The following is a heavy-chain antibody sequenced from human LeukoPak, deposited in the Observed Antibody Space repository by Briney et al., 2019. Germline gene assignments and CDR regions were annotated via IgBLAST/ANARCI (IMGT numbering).Heavy chain of an antibody. J-gene: IGHJ3*02. V-gene: IGHV1-69*01. CDR2: IIPIFGTA. Sequence: SVKVSCKASGGTFSSYAISWVRQAPGQGLEWMGGIIPIFGTANYAQKFQGRATITADESTSTAYMELSSLRSEDTAVYYCARSEAEDDAFDIWGQGTMVTVSS. CDR3: ARSEAEDDAFDI. CDR1: GGTFSSYA.